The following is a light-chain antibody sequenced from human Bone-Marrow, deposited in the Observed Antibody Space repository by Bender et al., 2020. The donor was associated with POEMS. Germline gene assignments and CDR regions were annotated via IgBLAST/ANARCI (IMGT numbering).Light chain of an antibody. J-gene: IGLJ3*02. CDR2: EVN. CDR3: ASCPPSGTLL. V-gene: IGLV2-14*01. CDR1: SSDIGGYNY. Sequence: QSALSQPASVTGSPGQSITISCTGTSSDIGGYNYVSWYQQHPGKAPKLMIYEVNKRPSGVPDRFSGSKSGNTASLTISGLQAEDEADYYCASCPPSGTLLFGGGTKVTVL.